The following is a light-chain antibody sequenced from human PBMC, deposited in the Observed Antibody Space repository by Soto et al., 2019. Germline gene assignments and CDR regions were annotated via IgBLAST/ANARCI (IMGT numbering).Light chain of an antibody. J-gene: IGKJ2*01. V-gene: IGKV3-15*01. CDR1: QNVGTS. Sequence: EVVLTQSPATLSVSPGEGASLSCRASQNVGTSLAWYQQKPGQAPRLLIYGASTRAAGVSARFSGSASRTEYTLTIASLQSEDSALYYCQQYNNWPPFTFGQGTRLEIK. CDR2: GAS. CDR3: QQYNNWPPFT.